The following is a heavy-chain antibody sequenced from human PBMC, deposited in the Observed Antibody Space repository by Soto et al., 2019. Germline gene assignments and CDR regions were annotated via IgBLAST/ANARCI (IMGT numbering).Heavy chain of an antibody. D-gene: IGHD2-8*01. CDR2: IIPIFGTA. CDR1: GGTFSSYA. Sequence: SVKVSCKASGGTFSSYAISWVRQAPGQGLEWMGGIIPIFGTASYAQKFQGRVTITADESTSTAYMELSSLRSEDTAVYYCARDGDIVLMTYWGQGTLVTVSS. V-gene: IGHV1-69*13. J-gene: IGHJ4*02. CDR3: ARDGDIVLMTY.